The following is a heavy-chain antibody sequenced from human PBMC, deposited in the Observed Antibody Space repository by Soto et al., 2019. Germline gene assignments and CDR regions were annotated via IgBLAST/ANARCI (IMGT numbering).Heavy chain of an antibody. CDR2: INQNGSER. Sequence: EVELVASGGGLVQPGGSLRLSCAATGFRFSSYWMTWVRRATGHGLEWVANINQNGSERYYVDSVEGRFTLSRDNAQNSVFLQLENLRVEDTDMYDCASESLDCWGQGPLVSGSS. J-gene: IGHJ4*02. V-gene: IGHV3-7*03. CDR3: ASESLDC. CDR1: GFRFSSYW.